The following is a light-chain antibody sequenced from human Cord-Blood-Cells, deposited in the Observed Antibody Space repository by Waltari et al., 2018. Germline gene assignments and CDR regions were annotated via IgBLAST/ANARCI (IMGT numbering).Light chain of an antibody. J-gene: IGKJ5*01. CDR1: QSLLHSNGYNY. CDR2: LGS. Sequence: DLVMTQYPLSLPVTPGEPASSSCRSSQSLLHSNGYNYLDWYLQKPGQSPQLLIYLGSNRASGVPDRFSGSGSGTDFTLKISRVEAEDVGVYYCMQALQTPPTFGQGTRLEIK. CDR3: MQALQTPPT. V-gene: IGKV2-28*01.